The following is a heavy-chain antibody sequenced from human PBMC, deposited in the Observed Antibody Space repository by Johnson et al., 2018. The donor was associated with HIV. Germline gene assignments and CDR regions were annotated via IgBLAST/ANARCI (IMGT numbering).Heavy chain of an antibody. V-gene: IGHV3/OR16-10*03. Sequence: VLLVESGGGLVHPGGSLRLSCAGSGFTFSSYAMHWVRQAPGKGLEWVSAIGTGGGTYYADSVKGRFTISRDNAKNTLYLQMNSLRAEDTAVYYCARESGGQYDAFDIWGQGTMVTVSS. D-gene: IGHD3-16*01. J-gene: IGHJ3*02. CDR1: GFTFSSYA. CDR3: ARESGGQYDAFDI. CDR2: IGTGGGT.